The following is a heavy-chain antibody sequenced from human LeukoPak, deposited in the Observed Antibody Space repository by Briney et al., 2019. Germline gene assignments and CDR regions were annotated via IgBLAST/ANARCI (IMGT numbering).Heavy chain of an antibody. D-gene: IGHD3-22*01. J-gene: IGHJ3*02. V-gene: IGHV3-21*01. CDR3: ARLISGALTMIASGGAFDI. CDR1: DFPFNTYS. Sequence: GGSLRLSCAASDFPFNTYSMSWVRQAPGKAPEWVSSISSTSSNLHYADSVRGRFVISRDNAKNSLYLQMYSLRAEDMALYYCARLISGALTMIASGGAFDIWGQGTMVTVSS. CDR2: ISSTSSNL.